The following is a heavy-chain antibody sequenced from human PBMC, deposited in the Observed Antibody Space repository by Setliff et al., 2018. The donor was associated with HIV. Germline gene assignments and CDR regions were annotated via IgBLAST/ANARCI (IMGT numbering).Heavy chain of an antibody. J-gene: IGHJ4*02. CDR2: VHYSGST. CDR1: GVSINRTDHY. V-gene: IGHV4-61*08. D-gene: IGHD3-3*01. Sequence: SETLSLTCTVSGVSINRTDHYWTWIRQSPGKGLEWIGYVHYSGSTRYNPSLKSRVTISVDTSKKKFSLKLTSMTATDTAVYYCASEKKAWSVSDSFYEYWGQGVPVTVSS. CDR3: ASEKKAWSVSDSFYEY.